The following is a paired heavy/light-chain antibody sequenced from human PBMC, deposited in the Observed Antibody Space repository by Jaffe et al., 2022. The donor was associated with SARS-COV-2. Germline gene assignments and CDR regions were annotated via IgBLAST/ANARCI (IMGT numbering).Light chain of an antibody. CDR2: GKN. Sequence: SSELTQDPAVSVALGQTVRITCQGDSLRSYYTSWYQQKPGQAPVLVMFGKNNRPSGIPDRFSGSYSGNTASLTITGAQAEDEADYYCNSRDNSGDHFVFGTGTKVTVL. CDR1: SLRSYY. J-gene: IGLJ1*01. V-gene: IGLV3-19*01. CDR3: NSRDNSGDHFV.
Heavy chain of an antibody. J-gene: IGHJ3*02. Sequence: QVQLQESGPGLVKPSETLSLTCTVSGGSVSSDTYYWSWIRQPPGKGLEWIGYIYYSGTTNYKPSLKSRVTISVGTSKNQFSLRLSSMTAADTAVYFCARRVAARAFDAFDIWGQGTMVTVSS. D-gene: IGHD2-15*01. CDR2: IYYSGTT. V-gene: IGHV4-61*01. CDR3: ARRVAARAFDAFDI. CDR1: GGSVSSDTYY.